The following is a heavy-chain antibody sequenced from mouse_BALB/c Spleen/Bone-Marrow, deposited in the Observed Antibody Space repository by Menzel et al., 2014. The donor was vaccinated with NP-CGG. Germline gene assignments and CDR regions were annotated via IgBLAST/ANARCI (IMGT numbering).Heavy chain of an antibody. D-gene: IGHD3-1*01. CDR3: VRDGAXXXXXXXXDY. CDR2: ISYDGSN. CDR1: GYSITSGYY. J-gene: IGHJ2*01. V-gene: IGHV3-6*02. Sequence: VQLKESGPGLVKPSQSLSLTCSVTGYSITSGYYWNWIRQFPGNKLEWMGYISYDGSNNYNPSLKNRISITRDTSKSQFFLKLNSVTTEDTATYYCVRDGAXXXXXXXXDYWGQGTTLTVSS.